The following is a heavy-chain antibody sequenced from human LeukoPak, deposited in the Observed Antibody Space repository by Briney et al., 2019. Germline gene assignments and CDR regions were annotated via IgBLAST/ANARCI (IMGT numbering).Heavy chain of an antibody. CDR3: AINLRDGWYYFDY. CDR1: GGTFSSYA. D-gene: IGHD5-24*01. Sequence: GASVTVSCMASGGTFSSYAISWVRPAPGQGLEWMGRIIPIFGLANYAQKFQGRVTITADKSTSTAYMELSSLRSEDTAVYYCAINLRDGWYYFDYWGQGTLVTVSS. V-gene: IGHV1-69*04. CDR2: IIPIFGLA. J-gene: IGHJ4*02.